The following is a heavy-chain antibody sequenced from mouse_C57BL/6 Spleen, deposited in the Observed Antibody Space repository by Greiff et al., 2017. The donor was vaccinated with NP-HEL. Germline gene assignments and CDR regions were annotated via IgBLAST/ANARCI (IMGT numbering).Heavy chain of an antibody. V-gene: IGHV3-6*01. D-gene: IGHD4-1*01. J-gene: IGHJ2*01. CDR3: AREGNWDEAFDY. CDR2: ISYDGSN. Sequence: VQLKESGPGLVKPSQSLSLTCSVTGYSITSGYYWNWIRQFPGNKLEWMGYISYDGSNNYNPSLKNRISITRDTSKNQFFLKLNSVTTEDTATYYCAREGNWDEAFDYWGQGTTLTVSS. CDR1: GYSITSGYY.